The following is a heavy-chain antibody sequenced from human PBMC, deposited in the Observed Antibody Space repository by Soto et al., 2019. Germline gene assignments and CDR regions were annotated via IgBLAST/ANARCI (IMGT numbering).Heavy chain of an antibody. Sequence: SETLSLTCVVSRGSISSGGYSWSWIRQPPGKGLEWIGYIYYSGSTYYNPSLKSRVTISVDTSKNQFSLKLSSVTAADTAVYYCARTGYSSSWYVDYWGQGTLVTVSS. CDR1: RGSISSGGYS. V-gene: IGHV4-31*11. J-gene: IGHJ4*02. CDR3: ARTGYSSSWYVDY. D-gene: IGHD6-13*01. CDR2: IYYSGST.